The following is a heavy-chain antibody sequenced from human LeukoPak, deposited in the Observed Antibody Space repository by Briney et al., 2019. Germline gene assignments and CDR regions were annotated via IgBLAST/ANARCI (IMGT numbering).Heavy chain of an antibody. Sequence: ASVKVSCKASGYTFTSYGISWVRQAPGQGLEWMGWISAYNGNTNYAQKLQGRVTMTTDTSISTAYKELSRLRSDDTAVYYCAREPARAAAGRGYYYYYGMDVWGQGTTVTVSS. J-gene: IGHJ6*02. D-gene: IGHD6-13*01. CDR3: AREPARAAAGRGYYYYYGMDV. CDR1: GYTFTSYG. V-gene: IGHV1-18*01. CDR2: ISAYNGNT.